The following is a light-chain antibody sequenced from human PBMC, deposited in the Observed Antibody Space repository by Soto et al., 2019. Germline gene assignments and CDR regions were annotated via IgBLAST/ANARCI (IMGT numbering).Light chain of an antibody. V-gene: IGKV1-5*03. Sequence: DIQMTQSPSTLSAPVGDRVTITCRASQSISSWLAWYQQKPGTAPKLLIYKASTLQSGVPSRFSGGGSGTEFTLTISSLQPDDSATYYCQQYNDNWTFGQGTKVDIK. CDR3: QQYNDNWT. J-gene: IGKJ1*01. CDR2: KAS. CDR1: QSISSW.